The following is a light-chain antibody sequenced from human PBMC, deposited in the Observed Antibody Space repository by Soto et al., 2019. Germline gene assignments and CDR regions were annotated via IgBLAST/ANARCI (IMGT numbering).Light chain of an antibody. CDR1: QRVTSAY. CDR2: GAS. J-gene: IGKJ4*01. V-gene: IGKV3-20*01. CDR3: QQHGSSLALT. Sequence: PGETGTLSCRASQRVTSAYLAWYQQKPGQAPRLLIYGASSRATGIPDRFSGSGSGTDFTLTISRLEPEDFAVYYCQQHGSSLALTFGGGTKVDIK.